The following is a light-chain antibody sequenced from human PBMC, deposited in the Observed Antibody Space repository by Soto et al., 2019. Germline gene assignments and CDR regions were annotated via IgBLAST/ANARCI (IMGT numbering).Light chain of an antibody. V-gene: IGLV2-14*01. CDR2: EVS. CDR1: SSDVGGYNY. J-gene: IGLJ1*01. CDR3: SSYTSSSTLEGV. Sequence: QSALTQPASVSGSPGQSITISCTGTSSDVGGYNYVSWYQQHPGKAPKLMMYEVSNRPSGVSNRFSGSKSGNTASLTISGLQAEDEGDYYCSSYTSSSTLEGVFGTGTKVIVL.